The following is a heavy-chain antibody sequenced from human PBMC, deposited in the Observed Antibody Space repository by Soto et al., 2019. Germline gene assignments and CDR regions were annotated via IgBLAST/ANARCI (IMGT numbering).Heavy chain of an antibody. D-gene: IGHD1-26*01. CDR1: GDSISSYY. CDR2: IYYSGST. Sequence: PSETLSLTCTVSGDSISSYYWSWIRQPPGKGLEWIGYIYYSGSTNYNPSLKSRVTISVDTSKNQFSLKLSSVTAADTAVYYCARRYGSAIDYWGQGTLVTVSS. CDR3: ARRYGSAIDY. V-gene: IGHV4-59*08. J-gene: IGHJ4*02.